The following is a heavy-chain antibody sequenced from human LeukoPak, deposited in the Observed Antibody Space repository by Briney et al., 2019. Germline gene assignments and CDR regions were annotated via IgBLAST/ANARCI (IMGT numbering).Heavy chain of an antibody. CDR1: GFTFSSYG. CDR2: ISSSSYI. V-gene: IGHV3-21*01. J-gene: IGHJ6*03. CDR3: ARALMNHYYDSSGLGSEDYMDV. Sequence: GGPLRLSCAASGFTFSSYGMNWVRQAPGKGLEWVSSISSSSYIYYADSVKGRFTISRDNAKNSLYLQMNSLRAEDTAVYYCARALMNHYYDSSGLGSEDYMDVWGKGTTVTVSS. D-gene: IGHD3-22*01.